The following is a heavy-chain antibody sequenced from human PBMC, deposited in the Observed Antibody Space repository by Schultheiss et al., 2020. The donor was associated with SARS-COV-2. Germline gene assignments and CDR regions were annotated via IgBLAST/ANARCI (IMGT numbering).Heavy chain of an antibody. Sequence: ASVKVSCKASGYTFTSYGISWVRQAPGQGLEWMGWISAYNGNTNYAQKLQGRVTMTIDTSTSTAYMELRSLRSDDTAVYYCARGFTDIVVVREMRSNDAFDIWGQGTTVTVSS. CDR1: GYTFTSYG. CDR3: ARGFTDIVVVREMRSNDAFDI. J-gene: IGHJ3*02. V-gene: IGHV1-18*01. CDR2: ISAYNGNT. D-gene: IGHD2-2*01.